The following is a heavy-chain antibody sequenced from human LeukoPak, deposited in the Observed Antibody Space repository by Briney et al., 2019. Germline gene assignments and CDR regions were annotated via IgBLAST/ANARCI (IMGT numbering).Heavy chain of an antibody. Sequence: EASVKVSCKASGYTLTSYDINWVRQATGQGLEWVGWMNPNSGNTGYAQKFQGRVTITRNTSISTAYMELSSLRSDDTAVYYCARESYTVTTGSFDPWGQGTLVTVSS. V-gene: IGHV1-8*03. J-gene: IGHJ5*02. CDR2: MNPNSGNT. CDR3: ARESYTVTTGSFDP. D-gene: IGHD4-11*01. CDR1: GYTLTSYD.